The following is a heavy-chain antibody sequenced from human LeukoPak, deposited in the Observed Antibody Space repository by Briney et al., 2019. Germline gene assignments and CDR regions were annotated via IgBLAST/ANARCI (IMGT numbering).Heavy chain of an antibody. CDR1: GFTFDDYA. D-gene: IGHD3-22*01. CDR3: AKAGSGYSVYYFDY. Sequence: GGFLRLSCAASGFTFDDYAMHWVRQAPGKGLEWVSLISWDGGSTYYADSVKGRFTISRDNSKNSLYLQMNSLRAEDTALYYCAKAGSGYSVYYFDYRGQGTLVTVSS. CDR2: ISWDGGST. V-gene: IGHV3-43D*04. J-gene: IGHJ4*02.